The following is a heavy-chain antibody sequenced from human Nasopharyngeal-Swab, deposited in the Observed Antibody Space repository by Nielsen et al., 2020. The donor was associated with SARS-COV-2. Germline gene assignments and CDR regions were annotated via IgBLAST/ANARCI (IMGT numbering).Heavy chain of an antibody. J-gene: IGHJ6*03. D-gene: IGHD3-3*01. V-gene: IGHV1-69*04. Sequence: AVKVSFKASGGTFSSYAISWVRQAPGQGREWMGRIIPILGIANYAQKFQGRVTITADKSTSTAYMELSSLRSEDTAVYYCARGCGITIFGVVTCYYMDVWGKGTTVTVSS. CDR1: GGTFSSYA. CDR2: IIPILGIA. CDR3: ARGCGITIFGVVTCYYMDV.